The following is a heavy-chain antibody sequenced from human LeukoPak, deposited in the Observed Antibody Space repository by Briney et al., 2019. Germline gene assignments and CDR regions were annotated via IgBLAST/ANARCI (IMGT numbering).Heavy chain of an antibody. CDR1: GFTVSSNY. V-gene: IGHV3-66*01. CDR2: FYSGGGT. CDR3: ARSTYDILTGYQGAFDI. J-gene: IGHJ3*02. Sequence: GGSLRLSCAASGFTVSSNYMSWVRQAPGKGLEWVSVFYSGGGTYYAESVKGRFTISRDNSKNTLYLQMNSLRVEDTAVYYCARSTYDILTGYQGAFDIWGQGTMVTVSS. D-gene: IGHD3-9*01.